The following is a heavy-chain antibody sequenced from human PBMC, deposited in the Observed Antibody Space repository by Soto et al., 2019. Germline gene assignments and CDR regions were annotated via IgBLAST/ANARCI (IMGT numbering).Heavy chain of an antibody. Sequence: GGSLRLSCAASGFTFSNAWMSWVRQAPGKGLEWVGRIKSKTDGGTTDYAAPVKGRFTISRDDSKNTLYLQMNSLKTEDTAVYYCTTDSDGQLYNWFDPWGQGTLVTVSS. J-gene: IGHJ5*02. CDR1: GFTFSNAW. V-gene: IGHV3-15*01. D-gene: IGHD4-4*01. CDR2: IKSKTDGGTT. CDR3: TTDSDGQLYNWFDP.